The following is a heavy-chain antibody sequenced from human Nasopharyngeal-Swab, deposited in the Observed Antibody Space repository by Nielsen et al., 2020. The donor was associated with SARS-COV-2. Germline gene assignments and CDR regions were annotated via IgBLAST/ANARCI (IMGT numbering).Heavy chain of an antibody. J-gene: IGHJ4*02. CDR2: ISSRGDYI. CDR1: GFTFNEYT. CDR3: ARDTPAMFAY. V-gene: IGHV3-21*01. Sequence: GGSLRLSCAASGFTFNEYTMNWVRQAPGKGLEWVSAISSRGDYIYYAPSVKGRFTISRDDAKNSLNLQMNSLRAEDTALYYCARDTPAMFAYWGQGTLVTVSS.